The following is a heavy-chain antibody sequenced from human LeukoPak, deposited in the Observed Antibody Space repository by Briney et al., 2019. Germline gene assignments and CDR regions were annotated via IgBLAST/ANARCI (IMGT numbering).Heavy chain of an antibody. Sequence: GGSLRLSCAASGFTFSSYDIHWVRQATGKGLEWVSAIGPAGDTYYKDSAKGRFTISRENAKNSLYLQMNSLRAGDTAVYYCVRGGSTGDLGFGAFDIWGQGTMVTVSS. V-gene: IGHV3-13*01. CDR3: VRGGSTGDLGFGAFDI. CDR1: GFTFSSYD. CDR2: IGPAGDT. J-gene: IGHJ3*02. D-gene: IGHD7-27*01.